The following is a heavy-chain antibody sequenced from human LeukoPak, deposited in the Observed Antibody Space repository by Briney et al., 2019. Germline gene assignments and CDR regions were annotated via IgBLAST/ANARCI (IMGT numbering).Heavy chain of an antibody. CDR1: GYTFTNYY. CDR2: INPSGGDT. Sequence: GASVKISCKASGYTFTNYYIHWVRQAPGQGLEWMGIINPSGGDTSYAQKFQGRVTTARDPSTSTVYMEVVSLRPEDTAVYYCARGCRVVPGVHNVGMTSYYNGMDVWGQGTTVTVSS. J-gene: IGHJ6*02. D-gene: IGHD2-2*01. CDR3: ARGCRVVPGVHNVGMTSYYNGMDV. V-gene: IGHV1-46*01.